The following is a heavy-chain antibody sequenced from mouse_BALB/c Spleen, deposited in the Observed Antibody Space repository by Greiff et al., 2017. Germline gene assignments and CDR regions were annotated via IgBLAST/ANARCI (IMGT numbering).Heavy chain of an antibody. CDR1: GYSFTDYI. Sequence: EVQLQQTGPELVKPGASVKISCKASGYSFTDYIMLWVKQSHGKSLEWIGNINPYYGSTSYNLKFKGKATLTVDKSSSTAYMQLNSLTSEDSAVYYCARVYGYDALTWFAYWGQGTLVTVSA. CDR3: ARVYGYDALTWFAY. J-gene: IGHJ3*01. CDR2: INPYYGST. V-gene: IGHV1-39*01. D-gene: IGHD2-2*01.